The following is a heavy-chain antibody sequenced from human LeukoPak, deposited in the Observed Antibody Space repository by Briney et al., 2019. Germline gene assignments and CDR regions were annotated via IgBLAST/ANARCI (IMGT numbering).Heavy chain of an antibody. V-gene: IGHV3-33*01. Sequence: GGSLRLSCAASGFTFSSYGMHWVRQAPGKGLEWVAVIWYDGSDKYYADSVKGRFTISRDNSKNTLYLQMNSLRAEDTAVYYCATNNAWAFDYWGQETLVTVSS. CDR3: ATNNAWAFDY. D-gene: IGHD1/OR15-1a*01. CDR2: IWYDGSDK. CDR1: GFTFSSYG. J-gene: IGHJ4*02.